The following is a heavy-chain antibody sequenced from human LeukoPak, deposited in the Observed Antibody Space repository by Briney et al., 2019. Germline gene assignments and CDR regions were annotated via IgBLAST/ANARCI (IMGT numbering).Heavy chain of an antibody. V-gene: IGHV3-48*03. Sequence: GGSLRLSCAASGFNFSSYEMNWVRQAPGKGLEWVSYISSSGSTIYYADSVKGRFTISRDNAKNSLYLQMNSLRAEDTAVYYCARVMADIVVVPAAMLFDPWGQGTLVTVSS. D-gene: IGHD2-2*01. CDR1: GFNFSSYE. J-gene: IGHJ5*02. CDR3: ARVMADIVVVPAAMLFDP. CDR2: ISSSGSTI.